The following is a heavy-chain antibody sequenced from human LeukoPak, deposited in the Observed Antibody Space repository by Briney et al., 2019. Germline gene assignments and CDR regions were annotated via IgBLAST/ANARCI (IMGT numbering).Heavy chain of an antibody. Sequence: PGGSLRLSCAASGFTFSTYWMSWVRQAPGKGLEWVSSISSGSSYIYYADSVKGRFTISRDNAKNSLYLQMNSLRAEDTAVYYCARDFSGYDWSLEYWGQGTLVTVSS. CDR1: GFTFSTYW. CDR3: ARDFSGYDWSLEY. J-gene: IGHJ4*02. D-gene: IGHD5-12*01. CDR2: ISSGSSYI. V-gene: IGHV3-21*01.